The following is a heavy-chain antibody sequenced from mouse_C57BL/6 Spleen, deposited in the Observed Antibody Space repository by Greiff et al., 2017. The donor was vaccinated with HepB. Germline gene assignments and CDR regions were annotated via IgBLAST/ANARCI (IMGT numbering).Heavy chain of an antibody. Sequence: EVKLMESEGGLVQPGSSMKLSCTASGFTFSDYYMAWVRQVPEKGLEWVANINYDGSSTYYLDSLKSRFIISRDNAKNILYLQMSSLKSEDTATYYCARDNYGSSYVGWYFDVWGTGTTVTVSS. CDR1: GFTFSDYY. J-gene: IGHJ1*03. D-gene: IGHD1-1*01. V-gene: IGHV5-16*01. CDR3: ARDNYGSSYVGWYFDV. CDR2: INYDGSST.